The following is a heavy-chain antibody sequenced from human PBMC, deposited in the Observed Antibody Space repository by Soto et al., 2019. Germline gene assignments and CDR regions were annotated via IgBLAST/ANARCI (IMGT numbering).Heavy chain of an antibody. CDR3: ARGGVDYYDSSGYYFSPYYFDY. CDR2: IYHSGST. D-gene: IGHD3-22*01. V-gene: IGHV4-30-2*01. Sequence: SETLSLTCAVSGGSISSGGYSWSWIRQPPGKGLEWIGYIYHSGSTYYNPSLKSRVTISVDRSKNQFSLELSSVTAADTAVYYCARGGVDYYDSSGYYFSPYYFDYWGQGTLVTVSS. CDR1: GGSISSGGYS. J-gene: IGHJ4*02.